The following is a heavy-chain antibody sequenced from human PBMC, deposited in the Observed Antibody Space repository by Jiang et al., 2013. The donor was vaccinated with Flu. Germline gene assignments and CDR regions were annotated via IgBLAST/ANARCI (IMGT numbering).Heavy chain of an antibody. CDR2: IFPDDSDT. V-gene: IGHV5-51*01. CDR3: ARSSSSSPYYYYGMDV. J-gene: IGHJ6*02. D-gene: IGHD6-13*01. Sequence: YWIAWVRQMPGKGLEWMGIIFPDDSDTRYSPSFQGQVTISADKSISTAYLQWSSLKASDTAMYYCARSSSSSPYYYYGMDVWGQGTTVTVSS. CDR1: YW.